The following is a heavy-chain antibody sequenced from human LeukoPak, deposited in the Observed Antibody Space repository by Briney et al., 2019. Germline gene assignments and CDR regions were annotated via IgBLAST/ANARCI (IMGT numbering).Heavy chain of an antibody. CDR1: GFTFSSYS. CDR2: ISSSSSYI. D-gene: IGHD3-10*01. Sequence: GGSLRLSCAASGFTFSSYSMDWVRQAPGKGLEWVSSISSSSSYIYYADSVKGRFTISRANAKNSLYLQMNSLRAEDTAVYYCARDDYYGSGSYYFDYWGQGTLVTVSS. CDR3: ARDDYYGSGSYYFDY. V-gene: IGHV3-21*01. J-gene: IGHJ4*02.